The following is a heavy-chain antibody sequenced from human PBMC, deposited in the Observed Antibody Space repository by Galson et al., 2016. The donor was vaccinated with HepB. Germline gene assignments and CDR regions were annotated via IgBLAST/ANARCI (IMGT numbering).Heavy chain of an antibody. J-gene: IGHJ3*02. CDR2: ISWNSDTI. V-gene: IGHV3-9*01. Sequence: SLRLSCAASGFTFDDYAMHWVRQAPGQGLEWVSGISWNSDTIDYADSVKGRFTISRDNAKNSLYLQMNSLRAEDTALYYCAKDRGASVALTGDAFDIWGQGLMVTISS. CDR1: GFTFDDYA. D-gene: IGHD1-26*01. CDR3: AKDRGASVALTGDAFDI.